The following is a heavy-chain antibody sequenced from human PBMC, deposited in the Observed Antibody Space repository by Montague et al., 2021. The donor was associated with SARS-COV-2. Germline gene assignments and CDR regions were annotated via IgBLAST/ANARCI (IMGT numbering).Heavy chain of an antibody. D-gene: IGHD3-10*01. CDR1: GGSISSSNYS. Sequence: SETLSLTCTVSGGSISSSNYSWGWIRQPPGKGMEWIGNMYYSGSTYYNPSLKSRVTISIDTSKNQFSLKLSSVTAADTAVYYCARDDIVLQGVTKGMDVWGQGTTVTVSS. CDR2: MYYSGST. V-gene: IGHV4-39*07. CDR3: ARDDIVLQGVTKGMDV. J-gene: IGHJ6*02.